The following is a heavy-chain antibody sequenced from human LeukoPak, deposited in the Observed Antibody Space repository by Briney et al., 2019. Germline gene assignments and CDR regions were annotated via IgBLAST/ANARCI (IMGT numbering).Heavy chain of an antibody. CDR3: ARDRWAITMVRGVYYMDV. CDR2: IIPIFGTA. D-gene: IGHD3-10*01. CDR1: GGTFSSYA. Sequence: ASVKVSCKASGGTFSSYAISWVRQAPGQGLEWMGRIIPIFGTANYAQKFQGRVTITTDESTSTAYMGLSSLRSEDTAVYYCARDRWAITMVRGVYYMDVWGKGTTVTVSS. V-gene: IGHV1-69*05. J-gene: IGHJ6*03.